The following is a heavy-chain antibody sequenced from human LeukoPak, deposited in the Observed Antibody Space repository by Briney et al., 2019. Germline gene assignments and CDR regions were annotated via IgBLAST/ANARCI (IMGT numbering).Heavy chain of an antibody. CDR1: GGTFSSYT. CDR3: ARDDSRGNNWFDP. V-gene: IGHV1-69*04. CDR2: IIPILGIA. D-gene: IGHD3-10*01. J-gene: IGHJ5*02. Sequence: GASVKVPCKASGGTFSSYTISWVRQAPGQGLEWMGRIIPILGIANYAQKFQGRVTITADKSTSTAYMELSSLRSEDTAVYYCARDDSRGNNWFDPWGQGTLVTVSS.